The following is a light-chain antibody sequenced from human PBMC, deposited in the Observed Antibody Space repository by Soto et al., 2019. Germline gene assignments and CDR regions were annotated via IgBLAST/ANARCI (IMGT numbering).Light chain of an antibody. CDR2: GGS. CDR1: QSVGLY. V-gene: IGKV3-15*01. Sequence: EIVLTQSPATLSLSPGERAVLSCRASQSVGLYLAWYQQKPGQAPRLLIYGGSARATGIPARFSGGGSGAEYTLTISSLQSEDFAVYYCQQYDKWPRTFGQGTKVDIK. CDR3: QQYDKWPRT. J-gene: IGKJ1*01.